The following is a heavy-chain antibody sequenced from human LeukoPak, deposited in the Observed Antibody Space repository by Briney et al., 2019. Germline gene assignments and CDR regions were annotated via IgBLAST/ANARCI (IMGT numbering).Heavy chain of an antibody. V-gene: IGHV3-33*06. CDR3: AKDGGLWVSAHWGDS. CDR2: IWYDGSNK. Sequence: GGSLRLSCAASGFTFSSYGMHWVRQAPGKGLEWVAVIWYDGSNKYYADSVKGRFTISRDNSKNTLYLQMNSLRAEDTAVYYCAKDGGLWVSAHWGDSWGRGTLVTVSS. CDR1: GFTFSSYG. J-gene: IGHJ4*02. D-gene: IGHD7-27*01.